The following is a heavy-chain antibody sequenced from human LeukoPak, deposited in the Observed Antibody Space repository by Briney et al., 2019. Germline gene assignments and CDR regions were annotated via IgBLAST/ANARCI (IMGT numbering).Heavy chain of an antibody. CDR1: GGSFSGYY. CDR3: ARAPYYYDSSGNDY. V-gene: IGHV4-34*01. CDR2: INHSGST. D-gene: IGHD3-22*01. Sequence: SETLSLTCAVYGGSFSGYYWSWIRQPPGKGLEWIGEINHSGSTNYNPSLKSRVTISVDTSKNQFSLKLSSVTAADTAVYYCARAPYYYDSSGNDYWGQGPLVTVSS. J-gene: IGHJ4*02.